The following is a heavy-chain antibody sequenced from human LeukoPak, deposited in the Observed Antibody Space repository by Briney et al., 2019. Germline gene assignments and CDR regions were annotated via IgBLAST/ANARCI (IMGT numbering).Heavy chain of an antibody. CDR2: ISSSSSTI. Sequence: PGGSLRLSCAASGFTFSSYGMTWVRQAPGKGLEWVSYISSSSSTIYYADSVKGRFTISRDNAKNSLYLQLNSLIAEDTAVYYCARSLVVGATYPYHCGQGTLVTVSS. D-gene: IGHD1-26*01. J-gene: IGHJ5*02. CDR1: GFTFSSYG. V-gene: IGHV3-48*01. CDR3: ARSLVVGATYPYH.